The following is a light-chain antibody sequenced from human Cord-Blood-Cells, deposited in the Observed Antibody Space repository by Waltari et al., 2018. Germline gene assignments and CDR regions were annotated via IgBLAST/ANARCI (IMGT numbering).Light chain of an antibody. CDR1: QSVLYSSNNKNY. J-gene: IGKJ3*01. V-gene: IGKV4-1*01. CDR2: WAS. CDR3: QQYYSTPLT. Sequence: DIVMTQSPDSLAVSLGERATIHCKSSQSVLYSSNNKNYLAWYQQKPGQPPKLLIYWASTRESGVPDRFSGSWSGTDFTLTISSLQAEDVAVYYCQQYYSTPLTFGPGTKVDIK.